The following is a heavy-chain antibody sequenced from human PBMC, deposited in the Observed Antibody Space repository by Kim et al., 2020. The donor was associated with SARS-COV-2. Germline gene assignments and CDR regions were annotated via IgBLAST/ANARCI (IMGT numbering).Heavy chain of an antibody. CDR2: TYYRSKWYN. D-gene: IGHD1-1*01. V-gene: IGHV6-1*01. CDR3: ARDEWWELEWRERYYYGMDV. Sequence: SQTLSLTCAISGDSVSSNSAAWNWIRQSPSRGLEWLGRTYYRSKWYNDYAVSVKSRITINPDTSKNQFSLQLNSVTPEDTAVYYCARDEWWELEWRERYYYGMDVWGQGTTVTVSS. CDR1: GDSVSSNSAA. J-gene: IGHJ6*02.